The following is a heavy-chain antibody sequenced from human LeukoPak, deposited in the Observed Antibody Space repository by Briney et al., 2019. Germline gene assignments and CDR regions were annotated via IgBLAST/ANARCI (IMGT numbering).Heavy chain of an antibody. V-gene: IGHV3-23*01. D-gene: IGHD3-10*01. CDR3: ARDRNYYDSGKYHHYYDY. J-gene: IGHJ4*02. CDR2: ISGSGGST. Sequence: GGSLRLSCAASGFTFSSYAMSWVRQAPGKGLEWVSAISGSGGSTYYADSVKGRFTISRDNSKNTLYLQMNSLRAEDTAVYFCARDRNYYDSGKYHHYYDYWGQGALVTVSS. CDR1: GFTFSSYA.